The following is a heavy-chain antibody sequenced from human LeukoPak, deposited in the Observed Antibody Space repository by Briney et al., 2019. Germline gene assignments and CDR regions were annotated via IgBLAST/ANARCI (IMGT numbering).Heavy chain of an antibody. CDR1: GGTFSSYA. D-gene: IGHD3-3*01. J-gene: IGHJ4*02. Sequence: SVKVSRKASGGTFSSYAISWVRQAPGQGLEWMGGIIPIFGTANYAQKFQGRVTITADESTSTAYMELSSLRSEDTAVYYCACGSTTFGVVMSFDYWGQGTLVTVSS. CDR2: IIPIFGTA. CDR3: ACGSTTFGVVMSFDY. V-gene: IGHV1-69*13.